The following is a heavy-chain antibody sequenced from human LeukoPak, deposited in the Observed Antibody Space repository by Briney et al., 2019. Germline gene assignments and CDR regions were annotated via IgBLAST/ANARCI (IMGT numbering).Heavy chain of an antibody. Sequence: PGRSLRLSCAASGFTLSSFGMNWVRQAPGKGLEWVALISFDAAYEDYGDSVKVRFSISRDNAKNSLYLQMNSLRAEDTAVYYCARAPYYYYDSGSGTRVTGNPDYWGQGTLVTVSS. D-gene: IGHD3-10*01. CDR2: ISFDAAYE. V-gene: IGHV3-30*03. CDR3: ARAPYYYYDSGSGTRVTGNPDY. J-gene: IGHJ4*02. CDR1: GFTLSSFG.